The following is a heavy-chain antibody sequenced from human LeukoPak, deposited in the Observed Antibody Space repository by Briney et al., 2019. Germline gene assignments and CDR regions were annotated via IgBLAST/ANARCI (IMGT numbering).Heavy chain of an antibody. CDR2: MNPNSGNT. J-gene: IGHJ5*02. Sequence: ASVKVSCKASGYTFTSYDINWVRQATGQGLEWMGWMNPNSGNTGYAQKFQGRVTITRNTSISTAYMELSILRSEDTAVYYCARCPTGSYSGGKRNWFDPWGQGTLVTVSS. CDR3: ARCPTGSYSGGKRNWFDP. D-gene: IGHD1-26*01. CDR1: GYTFTSYD. V-gene: IGHV1-8*03.